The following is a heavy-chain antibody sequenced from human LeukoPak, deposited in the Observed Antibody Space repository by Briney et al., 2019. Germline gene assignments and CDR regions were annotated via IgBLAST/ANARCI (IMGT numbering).Heavy chain of an antibody. D-gene: IGHD5-12*01. V-gene: IGHV4-38-2*02. CDR2: SYHSGRP. CDR1: GYYISSGYY. J-gene: IGHJ4*02. Sequence: SETLSLTCTVSGYYISSGYYWGWIRQPPGEGLGGFGISYHSGRPYYNPSSRSQVTISVDTSKNQFSLKLSPGTAADTAVYYCARGRYDNAIDYWGQGTLVTVSS. CDR3: ARGRYDNAIDY.